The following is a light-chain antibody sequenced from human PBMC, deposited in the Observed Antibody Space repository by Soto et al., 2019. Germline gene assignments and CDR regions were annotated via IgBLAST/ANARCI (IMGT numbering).Light chain of an antibody. CDR3: QQNGSSPMT. CDR2: GAS. CDR1: QTVSSSY. J-gene: IGKJ1*01. Sequence: EIVLTQSPGTLSLSPGERATFSCRASQTVSSSYLAWYQQKPGQAPRLLIYGASSRATGIPDRFSGSGSGTDFPLTISRLEPEDVAVYYCQQNGSSPMTFGQGTKVEIK. V-gene: IGKV3-20*01.